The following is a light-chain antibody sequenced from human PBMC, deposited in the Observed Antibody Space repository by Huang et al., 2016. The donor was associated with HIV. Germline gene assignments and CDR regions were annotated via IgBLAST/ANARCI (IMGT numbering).Light chain of an antibody. J-gene: IGKJ3*01. Sequence: IQLTQSPSSLSASVGDRVTITCRASQDISSYLAWYQQKPGKAPKLLIYAASTLESGVPSRLNGSGSGTEFTLTINSLQPEDFATYYCLQLNSYPGTFGPGTNVDV. CDR3: LQLNSYPGT. CDR2: AAS. V-gene: IGKV1-9*01. CDR1: QDISSY.